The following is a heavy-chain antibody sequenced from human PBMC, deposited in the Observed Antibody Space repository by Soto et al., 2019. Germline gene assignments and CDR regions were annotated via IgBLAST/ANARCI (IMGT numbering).Heavy chain of an antibody. J-gene: IGHJ4*02. Sequence: PVGSLRLSCAASGFTFSSYAMHWVRQAPGKGLEWVAVISYDGSNKYYADSVKGRFTTSRDNSKNTLYLQMNSLRAENTAVYYCARGPYSSSWYTTFFDYWGQGTLVTVSS. CDR3: ARGPYSSSWYTTFFDY. D-gene: IGHD6-13*01. V-gene: IGHV3-30-3*01. CDR2: ISYDGSNK. CDR1: GFTFSSYA.